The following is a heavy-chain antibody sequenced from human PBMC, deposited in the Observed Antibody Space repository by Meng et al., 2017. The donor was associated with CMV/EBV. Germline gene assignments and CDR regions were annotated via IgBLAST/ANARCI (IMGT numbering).Heavy chain of an antibody. J-gene: IGHJ6*02. CDR2: ISAYNGNT. Sequence: ASVKVSCKASGYTFTSYGISWVRQAPGQGLEWMGWISAYNGNTNYAQKLQGRVTMTTDTSTSTAYMELRSLRSDDAAVYYCARDDKAYCGGDCSPVTYYYYSGMDVWGQG. CDR1: GYTFTSYG. D-gene: IGHD2-21*01. V-gene: IGHV1-18*01. CDR3: ARDDKAYCGGDCSPVTYYYYSGMDV.